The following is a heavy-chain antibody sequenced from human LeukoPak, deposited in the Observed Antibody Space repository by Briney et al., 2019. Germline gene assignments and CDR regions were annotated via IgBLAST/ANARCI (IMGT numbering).Heavy chain of an antibody. CDR1: GGTFSSYS. J-gene: IGHJ6*02. CDR3: ARATTMVRGVIKPPPRLTPPGQYDMDV. D-gene: IGHD3-10*01. V-gene: IGHV1-69*13. CDR2: IIPIFDTA. Sequence: ASVKVSCKASGGTFSSYSTSWVRQAPGQGLEWMGGIIPIFDTADYAQKFQGRVTITADESTSTAYMELSSLRSEDTAVYYCARATTMVRGVIKPPPRLTPPGQYDMDVWGQGTTVTVSS.